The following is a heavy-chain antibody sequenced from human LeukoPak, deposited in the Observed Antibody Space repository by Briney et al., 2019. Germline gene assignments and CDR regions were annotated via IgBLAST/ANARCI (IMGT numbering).Heavy chain of an antibody. CDR3: ARDEGDSRWFGELYHY. J-gene: IGHJ4*02. Sequence: ASVKVSCKASGYTFTGYYMHWVRQAPGQGLEWMGWLNPNSGGTNYAQNFQGRVTMTGDTSINTASMELSRLRSEDTAVYYCARDEGDSRWFGELYHYWGQGTLVTVSS. D-gene: IGHD3-10*01. CDR1: GYTFTGYY. CDR2: LNPNSGGT. V-gene: IGHV1-2*02.